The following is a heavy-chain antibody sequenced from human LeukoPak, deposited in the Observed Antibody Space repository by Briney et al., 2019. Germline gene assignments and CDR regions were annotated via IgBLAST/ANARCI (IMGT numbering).Heavy chain of an antibody. CDR2: MSGSGDNT. CDR1: GFILSSYV. V-gene: IGHV3-23*01. D-gene: IGHD3-10*01. Sequence: GGSLRLFCAASGFILSSYVMSCLRQAPGKGLEWVSDMSGSGDNTYYADPVKGRFTISRYNSKNTLYLQMNSLRAEDTAVYYCARSTSGGTMVRGVTHPYAFDIWGQGTMVTVSS. CDR3: ARSTSGGTMVRGVTHPYAFDI. J-gene: IGHJ3*02.